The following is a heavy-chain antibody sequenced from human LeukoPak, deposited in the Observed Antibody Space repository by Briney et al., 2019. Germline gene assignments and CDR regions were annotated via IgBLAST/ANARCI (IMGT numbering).Heavy chain of an antibody. D-gene: IGHD6-13*01. J-gene: IGHJ4*02. Sequence: GGSLRLSCAASGFTFSDYYMSWIRQAPGKGVEGVSYISTSASTIYYADSVKARFTISSDNAKNSLYLQMNSLRAEDTAVYYCARTEFKGSSSCGDYFDYWGQGTLVTVSS. CDR3: ARTEFKGSSSCGDYFDY. V-gene: IGHV3-11*01. CDR2: ISTSASTI. CDR1: GFTFSDYY.